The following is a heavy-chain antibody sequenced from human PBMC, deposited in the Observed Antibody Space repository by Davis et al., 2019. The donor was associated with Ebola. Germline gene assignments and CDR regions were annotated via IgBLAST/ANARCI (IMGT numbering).Heavy chain of an antibody. CDR2: INPNSGGT. CDR1: GYTFTGYY. D-gene: IGHD6-6*01. CDR3: ARDSSSSGYYYYYMDV. Sequence: ASVKVSCKASGYTFTGYYMHWVRQAPGQGLEWMGWINPNSGGTNYAQKFQGWVTMTRDTSISTAYMELSRLRSDDTAVYYCARDSSSSGYYYYYMDVWGKGTTVTVSS. V-gene: IGHV1-2*04. J-gene: IGHJ6*03.